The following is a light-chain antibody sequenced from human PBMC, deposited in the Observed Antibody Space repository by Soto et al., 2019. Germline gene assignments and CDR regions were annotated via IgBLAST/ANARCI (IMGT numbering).Light chain of an antibody. V-gene: IGKV1-39*01. CDR2: AAA. CDR1: QSITTY. Sequence: DIHITQSAFSLSSSLVDRVTITCRASQSITTYLNWYQQTSGEAPKLLIYAAARLQTGVPSRFSGSGSGTDFTLTISSLQPEDFATYYCQQSYSTPTWTFGQGTKVDI. CDR3: QQSYSTPTWT. J-gene: IGKJ1*01.